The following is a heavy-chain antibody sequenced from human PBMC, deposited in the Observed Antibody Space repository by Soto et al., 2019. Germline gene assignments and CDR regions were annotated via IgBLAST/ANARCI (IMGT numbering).Heavy chain of an antibody. CDR2: IYSGGSS. Sequence: EVQLVESGGGLVQSGGSLTLSCAASGFTVSNSYMSWVRQAPGKGLEWVSAIYSGGSSYYAASVKGRFIISRDNSRNTVYIQMNCLGAGDTAVYYSAICDGSAAYGFFFAYWGQGTPVTVSS. D-gene: IGHD3-10*01. V-gene: IGHV3-66*01. CDR1: GFTVSNSY. CDR3: AICDGSAAYGFFFAY. J-gene: IGHJ4*02.